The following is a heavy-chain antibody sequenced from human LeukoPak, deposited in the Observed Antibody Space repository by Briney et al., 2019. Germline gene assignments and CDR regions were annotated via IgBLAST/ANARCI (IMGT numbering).Heavy chain of an antibody. CDR3: ARKQLGKPINWFDP. CDR2: IYHSGST. Sequence: SETLSLTCTVSGYSISSGYFWGWIRQPPGKGLEWIGSIYHSGSTYYNPSLKSRVSISVDTSKNQLSLKLSSVTAADTAVYYCARKQLGKPINWFDPWGQGTLVTVFS. CDR1: GYSISSGYF. D-gene: IGHD6-13*01. V-gene: IGHV4-38-2*02. J-gene: IGHJ5*02.